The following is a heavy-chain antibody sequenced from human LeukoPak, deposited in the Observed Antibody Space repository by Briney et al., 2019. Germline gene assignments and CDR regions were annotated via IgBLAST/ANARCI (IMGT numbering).Heavy chain of an antibody. Sequence: ASVKVPCKASGYTFTSYGISWVRQAPGQGLEWMGWISAYNGNTNYAQKLQGRVTMTTDTSTSTAYMELRSLRSDDTAVYYCARVPETYYDFWSGYPANDYYYGMDVWGQGTTVTVSS. D-gene: IGHD3-3*01. J-gene: IGHJ6*02. CDR2: ISAYNGNT. CDR3: ARVPETYYDFWSGYPANDYYYGMDV. V-gene: IGHV1-18*01. CDR1: GYTFTSYG.